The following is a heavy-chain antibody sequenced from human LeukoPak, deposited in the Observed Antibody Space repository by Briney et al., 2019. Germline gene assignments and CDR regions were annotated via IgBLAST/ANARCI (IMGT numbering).Heavy chain of an antibody. CDR3: ARLMSGSYYWFDP. J-gene: IGHJ5*02. V-gene: IGHV4-59*08. D-gene: IGHD1-26*01. CDR1: GGSISSYY. Sequence: KTSETLSLTCTVSGGSISSYYWSWIRQPPGKGLEWIGYIYYSGSTNYNPSLKSRVTISVDTSKNQFSLKLSSVIAADTAVYYCARLMSGSYYWFDPWGQGTLVTVSS. CDR2: IYYSGST.